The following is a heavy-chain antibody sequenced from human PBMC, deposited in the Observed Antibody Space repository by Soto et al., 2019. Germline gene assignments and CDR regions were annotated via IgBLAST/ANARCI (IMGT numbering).Heavy chain of an antibody. J-gene: IGHJ3*02. CDR3: ARVDSSGYYAFDI. D-gene: IGHD3-22*01. V-gene: IGHV1-18*01. Sequence: ASVKVSCKASGYTFTSYGISWVRQAPGQGLEWMGWISAYNGNTNYAQKLQGRVTMTTDTSTSKAYVELRSLRSDDTAVYYCARVDSSGYYAFDIWGQGTMVTV. CDR2: ISAYNGNT. CDR1: GYTFTSYG.